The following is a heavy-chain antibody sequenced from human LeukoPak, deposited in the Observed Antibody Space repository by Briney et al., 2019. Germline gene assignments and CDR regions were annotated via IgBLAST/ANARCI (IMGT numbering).Heavy chain of an antibody. J-gene: IGHJ4*02. CDR3: ARGDHIAALVDY. D-gene: IGHD6-6*01. V-gene: IGHV3-30-3*01. CDR1: GFTFSSYA. Sequence: GGSLGLSCAASGFTFSSYAMHWVRQAPGKGLEWVAVISYDGSNKYYADSVKGRFTISRDNSKNTLYLQMNSLRAEDTAVYYCARGDHIAALVDYWGQGTLVTVSS. CDR2: ISYDGSNK.